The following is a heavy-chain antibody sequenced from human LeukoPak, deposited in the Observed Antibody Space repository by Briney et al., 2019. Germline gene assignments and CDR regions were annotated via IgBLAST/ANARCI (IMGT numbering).Heavy chain of an antibody. CDR3: ARDRADGYNYGDYFDN. J-gene: IGHJ4*02. D-gene: IGHD5-18*01. V-gene: IGHV3-9*01. CDR2: ISWNSGSI. CDR1: GFTFDDYA. Sequence: PGGSLRLSCAASGFTFDDYAMHWVRQAPGKGLEWVSGISWNSGSIGYADSVKGRFSISRDNSKNTVYLQMDSLRAEDTAVYYCARDRADGYNYGDYFDNWGQGTLVTVSS.